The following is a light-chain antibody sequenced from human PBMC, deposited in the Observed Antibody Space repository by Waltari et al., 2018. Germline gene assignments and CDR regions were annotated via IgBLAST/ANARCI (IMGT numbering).Light chain of an antibody. CDR3: QQYHTWPYT. J-gene: IGKJ2*01. V-gene: IGKV3-15*01. CDR2: GAS. Sequence: ELVMTQSPATLSVSPGERATLSCRASQSVRSNLAWYQQKPGQAPRLLMHGASTRATGMPARFSGSGSGTEFSLTISSPQSEDLAVYYCQQYHTWPYTFGQGTKLEIK. CDR1: QSVRSN.